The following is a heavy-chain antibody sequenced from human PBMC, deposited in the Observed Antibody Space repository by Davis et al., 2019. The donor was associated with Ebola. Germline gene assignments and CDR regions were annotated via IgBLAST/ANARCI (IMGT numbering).Heavy chain of an antibody. Sequence: SVKVSCKASGYTFTSYGISWVRQAPGQGLEWMGGIIPIFGTANYAQKFQGRVTITADESTSTAYMELSSLRSEDTAVYYCASSWGNWFDPWGQGNLVTVSS. CDR1: GYTFTSYG. J-gene: IGHJ5*02. V-gene: IGHV1-69*13. D-gene: IGHD1-26*01. CDR2: IIPIFGTA. CDR3: ASSWGNWFDP.